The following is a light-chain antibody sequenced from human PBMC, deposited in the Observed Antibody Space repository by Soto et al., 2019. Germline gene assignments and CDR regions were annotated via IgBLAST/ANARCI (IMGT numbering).Light chain of an antibody. CDR1: QRVSSY. CDR2: GAS. V-gene: IGKV3-15*01. CDR3: QQYNNWPPLT. Sequence: IVLAQSPTTLSFHPVEGATVSWRASQRVSSYLAWYQQKPGQAPRLLMYGASTRATGIPARVSGSGSGTEFTLPISSLQSEDFAVYYCQQYNNWPPLTFGGGTKVDIK. J-gene: IGKJ4*01.